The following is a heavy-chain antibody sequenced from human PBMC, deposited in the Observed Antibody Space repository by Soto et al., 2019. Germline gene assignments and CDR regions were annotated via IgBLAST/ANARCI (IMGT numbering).Heavy chain of an antibody. Sequence: QLQLQESGPGLVKPSETLSLTCTVSGGSISSSSYYWGWIRQPPGKGLEWIGSIYYSGSTYYNPSXNSRVTLSVXPXTXQXXLKLSSVTAADTAVYYCARRLYYDSSGFEGGGMDVWGQGTTVTVSS. CDR3: ARRLYYDSSGFEGGGMDV. J-gene: IGHJ6*02. V-gene: IGHV4-39*01. CDR2: IYYSGST. D-gene: IGHD3-22*01. CDR1: GGSISSSSYY.